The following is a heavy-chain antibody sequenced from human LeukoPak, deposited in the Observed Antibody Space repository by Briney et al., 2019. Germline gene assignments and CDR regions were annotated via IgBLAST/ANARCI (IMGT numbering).Heavy chain of an antibody. CDR1: RDSISSYS. CDR2: IYYSGST. CDR3: ARLGRVGATPGTILGAFDI. V-gene: IGHV4-59*01. Sequence: SETLSLTSTLSRDSISSYSWSSIRHPPGKGLEWIGYIYYSGSTNYNPSLKTRVTISVDTSKNQFSLKLSSVTAADTAVYYCARLGRVGATPGTILGAFDIWGQGTMVAVSS. D-gene: IGHD1-26*01. J-gene: IGHJ3*02.